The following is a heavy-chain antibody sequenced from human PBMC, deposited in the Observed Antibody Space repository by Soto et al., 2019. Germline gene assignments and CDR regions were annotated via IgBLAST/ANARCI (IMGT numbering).Heavy chain of an antibody. CDR3: AKGATSSCYRGLFDC. V-gene: IGHV3-23*01. CDR1: GFTFNTYA. D-gene: IGHD2-2*01. J-gene: IGHJ4*02. CDR2: ISGSGGST. Sequence: GGSLRLSCAASGFTFNTYAMNWVRQAPGKGLEWVSAISGSGGSTYYADSVKGRFTISRDNSKNTLYLQMNSLRAEDTAVYYCAKGATSSCYRGLFDCWGQGSQVIVSS.